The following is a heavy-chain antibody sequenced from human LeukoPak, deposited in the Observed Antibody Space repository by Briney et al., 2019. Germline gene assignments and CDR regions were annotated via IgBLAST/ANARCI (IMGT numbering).Heavy chain of an antibody. CDR3: ARVKIAVATYYYYGTDA. J-gene: IGHJ6*02. CDR2: INHSGST. D-gene: IGHD6-19*01. Sequence: KPSETLSLTCAVYGGSFSGYYWSWIRQRPGKGLERIGEINHSGSTYYNPSLKSRVTISVDTSKNQFSLKLSSVTAADTAVYYCARVKIAVATYYYYGTDAWGQGTTVTVSS. CDR1: GGSFSGYY. V-gene: IGHV4-34*01.